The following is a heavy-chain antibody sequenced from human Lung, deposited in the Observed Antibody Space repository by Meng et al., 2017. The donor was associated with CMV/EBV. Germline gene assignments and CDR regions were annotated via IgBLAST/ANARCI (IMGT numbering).Heavy chain of an antibody. D-gene: IGHD6-19*01. J-gene: IGHJ4*01. V-gene: IGHV1-2*06. Sequence: VQLVQSGAEVKKPGASVKISCKASGYTFSGFYMNWARQAPGHGLEWLGRVNPVSDDTHYAQKFVGRHTVIRGATINTAFMELTSLRPYDTAVYYCAKSSDNGWSSWGPGTLVTVSS. CDR1: GYTFSGFY. CDR3: AKSSDNGWSS. CDR2: VNPVSDDT.